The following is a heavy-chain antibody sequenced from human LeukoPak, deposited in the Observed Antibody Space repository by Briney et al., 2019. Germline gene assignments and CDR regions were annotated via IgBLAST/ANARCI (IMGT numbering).Heavy chain of an antibody. V-gene: IGHV4-34*01. J-gene: IGHJ6*03. D-gene: IGHD3-22*01. Sequence: SETLSLTCAVYGGSFSGYYWSWIRQPPGKGLEWIGEINHSGSTNYSPSLKSRVTISVDTSKNQFSLKLSSVTAADTAVYYCARRGNSSGSTYYYYYMDVWGKGTTVTISS. CDR1: GGSFSGYY. CDR3: ARRGNSSGSTYYYYYMDV. CDR2: INHSGST.